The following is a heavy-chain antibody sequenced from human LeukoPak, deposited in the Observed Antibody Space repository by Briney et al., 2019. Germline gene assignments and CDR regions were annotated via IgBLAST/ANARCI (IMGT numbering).Heavy chain of an antibody. CDR1: GGSLSSYY. D-gene: IGHD1-26*01. Sequence: SETLSLTCTVSGGSLSSYYWSWLRQPPARGVAGVGYIYYSGSTNYNPSLKSRVTISVDTSKNQFSLKLSSVTAADTALYYCARELRCDNSDSGAFWGQGTVVTVSS. CDR2: IYYSGST. CDR3: ARELRCDNSDSGAF. J-gene: IGHJ3*01. V-gene: IGHV4-59*12.